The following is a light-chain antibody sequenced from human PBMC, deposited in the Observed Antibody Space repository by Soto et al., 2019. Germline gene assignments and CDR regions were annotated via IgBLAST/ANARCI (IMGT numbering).Light chain of an antibody. Sequence: QSVLTQPASVSGSPGQSITISCTGTSSDVGGHNSVFWYQQHPGKAPKLMIYNVSNRPSGVSNRFSGSKSGNTASLTISGLLAEDEADYYCTSYTSSSTYVFGAGTKVTVL. CDR1: SSDVGGHNS. CDR2: NVS. J-gene: IGLJ1*01. CDR3: TSYTSSSTYV. V-gene: IGLV2-14*01.